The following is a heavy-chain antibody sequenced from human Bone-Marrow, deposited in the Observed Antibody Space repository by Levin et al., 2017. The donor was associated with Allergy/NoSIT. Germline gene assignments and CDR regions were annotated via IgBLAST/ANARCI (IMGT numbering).Heavy chain of an antibody. J-gene: IGHJ6*04. V-gene: IGHV1-69*13. D-gene: IGHD2-2*01. Sequence: ASVKVSCKASGGTFSSYAISWVRQAPGQGLEWMGGIIPIFGTANYAQKFQGRVTITADESTSTAYMELSSLRSEDTAVYYCARPTVQAAIVDGYYYGMDVWGEGTTVTVSA. CDR2: IIPIFGTA. CDR3: ARPTVQAAIVDGYYYGMDV. CDR1: GGTFSSYA.